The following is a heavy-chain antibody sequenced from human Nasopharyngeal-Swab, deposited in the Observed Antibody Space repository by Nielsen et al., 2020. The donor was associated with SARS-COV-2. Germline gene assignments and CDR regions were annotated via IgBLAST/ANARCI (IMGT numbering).Heavy chain of an antibody. V-gene: IGHV3-43*02. CDR3: ASQWTAAGTLDY. J-gene: IGHJ4*02. D-gene: IGHD6-13*01. CDR1: GFTFDDYA. CDR2: ISGDGGST. Sequence: ETLSLTCAASGFTFDDYAMHWVRQAPGKGLEWVSLISGDGGSTYYADSVKGRFTISRDNNKNSLYLQMNSLRTEDTALYYCASQWTAAGTLDYWGQGTLVTVSS.